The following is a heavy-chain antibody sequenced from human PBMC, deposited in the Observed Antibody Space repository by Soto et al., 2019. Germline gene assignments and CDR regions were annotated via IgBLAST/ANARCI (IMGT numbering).Heavy chain of an antibody. J-gene: IGHJ4*02. CDR2: IIPIFGTA. D-gene: IGHD3-3*01. V-gene: IGHV1-69*12. Sequence: QVQLVQSGAEVKKPGSSVKVSCKASGGTFSSYAISWVRQAPGQGLEWMGGIIPIFGTAKYAQKCQGRVTSTADECTSSAYMELSGLRCEDTAVYDCARDRSGTRACYFDYWGQGTLVTVSS. CDR1: GGTFSSYA. CDR3: ARDRSGTRACYFDY.